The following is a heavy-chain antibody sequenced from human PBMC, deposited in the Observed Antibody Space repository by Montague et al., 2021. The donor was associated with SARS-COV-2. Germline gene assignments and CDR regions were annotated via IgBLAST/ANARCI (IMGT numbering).Heavy chain of an antibody. CDR1: GFSLSTSGMC. CDR3: ARIWGATRGDAFDI. CDR2: IDWDDDE. J-gene: IGHJ3*02. Sequence: PALVEPTQTLTLACTFSGFSLSTSGMCVSWIRQPPGKALEWLALIDWDDDEYYSTSLKTRLTISKDTSKNQVVLTMTNMDPVDTATYYCARIWGATRGDAFDIWGQGTMVTVSS. V-gene: IGHV2-70*01. D-gene: IGHD1-26*01.